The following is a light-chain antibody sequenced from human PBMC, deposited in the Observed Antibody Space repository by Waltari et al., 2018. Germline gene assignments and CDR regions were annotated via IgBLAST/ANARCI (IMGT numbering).Light chain of an antibody. Sequence: EIVLTQSPGTLSLSPGERATLSCRASQSVSRALAWYQQKPGQAPSILIYGASTRATGVPDRFSGSGSGTDFRLTISSLDPEDFAVYYCQHYVKLPVTYGQGTKVEI. V-gene: IGKV3-20*01. CDR2: GAS. CDR1: QSVSRA. CDR3: QHYVKLPVT. J-gene: IGKJ1*01.